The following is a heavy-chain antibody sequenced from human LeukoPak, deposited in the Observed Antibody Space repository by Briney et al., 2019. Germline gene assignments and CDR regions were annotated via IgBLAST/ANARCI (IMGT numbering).Heavy chain of an antibody. J-gene: IGHJ4*02. D-gene: IGHD6-13*01. Sequence: PGGSLRLSCAASEFSVGSNYMTWVRQAPGKGLEWVANIKQDGSEKYYVDSVKGRFTISRDNAKNSLYLQMNSLRAEDTAVYYCARGGLRIAAAVWGQGTLVTVSS. CDR3: ARGGLRIAAAV. V-gene: IGHV3-7*01. CDR1: EFSVGSNY. CDR2: IKQDGSEK.